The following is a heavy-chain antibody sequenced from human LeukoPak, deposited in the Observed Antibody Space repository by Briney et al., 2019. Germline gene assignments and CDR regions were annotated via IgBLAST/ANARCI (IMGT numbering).Heavy chain of an antibody. Sequence: PSETLSLTCAVYGGSFSGYYWSWIRQPPGKGLEWIGEINHSGSTYYNPSLKSRVTISVDTSKNQFSLKLSSVTAADTAVYYCARTTYYYDSSGYLGYYFDYWGQGTLVTVSS. V-gene: IGHV4-34*01. D-gene: IGHD3-22*01. CDR2: INHSGST. CDR3: ARTTYYYDSSGYLGYYFDY. CDR1: GGSFSGYY. J-gene: IGHJ4*02.